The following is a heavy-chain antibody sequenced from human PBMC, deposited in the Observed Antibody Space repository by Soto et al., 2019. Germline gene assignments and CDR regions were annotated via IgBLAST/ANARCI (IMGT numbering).Heavy chain of an antibody. D-gene: IGHD3-9*01. J-gene: IGHJ6*02. Sequence: QVQLVQSGAEVKKPGASVKVSCKASGYTFTSYGIIWVRQAPGQGLEWMGWISAYNGNTNYAQKLQGRVTMTTDTSTSTAYMELRSLRSDDTAVYYCARDQYYDILTGYYKDYYYGMDVWGQGTTVTVSS. V-gene: IGHV1-18*01. CDR2: ISAYNGNT. CDR3: ARDQYYDILTGYYKDYYYGMDV. CDR1: GYTFTSYG.